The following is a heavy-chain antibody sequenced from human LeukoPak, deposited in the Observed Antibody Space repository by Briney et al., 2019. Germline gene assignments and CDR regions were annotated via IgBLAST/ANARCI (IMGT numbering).Heavy chain of an antibody. CDR1: GGSISSYC. J-gene: IGHJ6*03. V-gene: IGHV4-59*12. Sequence: SETLSLTCTVSGGSISSYCWSWIRQPPGKGLEWIGYISYSGSTKYDPSLKSRVTMSGDTSKNQFSLKLSSVTAADTAAYYCARLGYCSGGSCYYYYYMDVWGKGTTVTVSS. D-gene: IGHD2-15*01. CDR3: ARLGYCSGGSCYYYYYMDV. CDR2: ISYSGST.